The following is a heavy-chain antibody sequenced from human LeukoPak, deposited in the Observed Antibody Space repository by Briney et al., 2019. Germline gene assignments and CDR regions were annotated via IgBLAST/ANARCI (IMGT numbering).Heavy chain of an antibody. CDR2: IWYDGSDK. Sequence: GGSLRLSCAASGFTFSSYGMHWVRQAPGKGLEGVAVIWYDGSDKYYTDSVKGRFTISRDNSKNTLYLQMNSLRAEDTARYYCARAGDAFDIWGQGTMVTVSS. CDR1: GFTFSSYG. V-gene: IGHV3-33*01. CDR3: ARAGDAFDI. J-gene: IGHJ3*02.